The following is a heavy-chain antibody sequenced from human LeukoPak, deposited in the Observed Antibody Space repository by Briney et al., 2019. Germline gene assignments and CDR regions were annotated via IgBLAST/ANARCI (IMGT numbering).Heavy chain of an antibody. Sequence: GGSLRLSCAASGFTFSSYSMNWVRQAPGKGLEWVSSISSSSSYIYYAGSVKGRFTISRDNAKNSLYLQMNSLRAEDTAVYYCARVGYYGSGSYSYYFDYWGQGTLVTVSS. J-gene: IGHJ4*02. CDR1: GFTFSSYS. CDR2: ISSSSSYI. D-gene: IGHD3-10*01. CDR3: ARVGYYGSGSYSYYFDY. V-gene: IGHV3-21*01.